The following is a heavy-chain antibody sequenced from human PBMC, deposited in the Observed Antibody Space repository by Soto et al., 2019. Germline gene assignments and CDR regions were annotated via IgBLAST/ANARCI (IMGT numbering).Heavy chain of an antibody. CDR1: GFAFSGYW. J-gene: IGHJ4*02. V-gene: IGHV3-7*01. D-gene: IGHD5-12*01. CDR3: ASATSVDAY. Sequence: VQLVESGGDLVQPGGSLRLSCAASGFAFSGYWMSWVRQAPGKGLEGVANIKQDGSEKYYVDSVKGRFTISSDNAKNSLHLQMNSLRVEVTAVYYCASATSVDAYWGQGTLVTVSS. CDR2: IKQDGSEK.